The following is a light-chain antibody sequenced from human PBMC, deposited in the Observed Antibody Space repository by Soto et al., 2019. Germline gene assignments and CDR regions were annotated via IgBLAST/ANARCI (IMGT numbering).Light chain of an antibody. CDR3: GAWENSLTVYV. V-gene: IGLV1-51*01. Sequence: QSVLTQPPSVSAAPGQEVTISCSGSSSNIAANSVSWYPHLPGTAPKLLIYDSDRRPSGIPARFSGSKSGTSATLGITGLQTGDEADYYCGAWENSLTVYVFGSGTQLTVL. CDR2: DSD. J-gene: IGLJ7*01. CDR1: SSNIAANS.